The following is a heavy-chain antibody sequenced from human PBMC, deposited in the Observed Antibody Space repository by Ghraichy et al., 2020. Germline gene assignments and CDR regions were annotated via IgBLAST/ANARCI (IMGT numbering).Heavy chain of an antibody. CDR3: ARDKVSFDYYYGMDV. CDR2: IYSGGST. CDR1: GFTVSSNY. J-gene: IGHJ6*02. V-gene: IGHV3-66*02. Sequence: LSLTCAASGFTVSSNYMSWVRQAPGKGLEWVSVIYSGGSTYYADSVKGRFTISRDNSKNTLYLQMKSLRAEDTAVYYCARDKVSFDYYYGMDVWGQGTTVTVSS.